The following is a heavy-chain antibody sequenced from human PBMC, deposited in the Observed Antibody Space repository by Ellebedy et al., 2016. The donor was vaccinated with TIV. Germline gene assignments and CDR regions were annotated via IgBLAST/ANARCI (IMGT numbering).Heavy chain of an antibody. V-gene: IGHV5-10-1*01. CDR2: IDPSDSYT. CDR1: GYSFTSYW. CDR3: ARLGYYDSSMDY. D-gene: IGHD3-22*01. Sequence: GESLKISXKGSGYSFTSYWISWVRQMPGKGLEWMGRIDPSDSYTNYSPSFQGHVTISADRSISTAYLQWSSLKASDTAMYYCARLGYYDSSMDYWGQGTLVTVSS. J-gene: IGHJ4*02.